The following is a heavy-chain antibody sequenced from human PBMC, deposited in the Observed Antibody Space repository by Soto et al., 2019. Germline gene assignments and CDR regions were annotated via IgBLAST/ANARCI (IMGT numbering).Heavy chain of an antibody. CDR1: GFTFSSYA. D-gene: IGHD3-10*01. CDR3: AKARGVITMVRGVISYYYGMDV. CDR2: ISGSGGST. Sequence: GGSLRLSCAASGFTFSSYAMSWVRQAPGKGLEWVSAISGSGGSTYYADSVKGRFTISRDNSKNTLYLQMNSLRAEDTAVYYCAKARGVITMVRGVISYYYGMDVWAQGTTVTVSS. V-gene: IGHV3-23*01. J-gene: IGHJ6*02.